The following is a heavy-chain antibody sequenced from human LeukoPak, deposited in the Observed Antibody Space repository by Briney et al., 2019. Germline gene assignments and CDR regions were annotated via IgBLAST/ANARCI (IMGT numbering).Heavy chain of an antibody. J-gene: IGHJ4*02. V-gene: IGHV4-59*01. CDR2: IYYTGST. CDR3: ARELFWGFDY. Sequence: SETLSRTCTVSSGSISSFYWSWIRQTPGKGLEWIGYIYYTGSTDYNPSLKSRVTISIDTSENQISLKLTSVTAADTAMYYCARELFWGFDYWGQGTLVTVSS. D-gene: IGHD3-16*01. CDR1: SGSISSFY.